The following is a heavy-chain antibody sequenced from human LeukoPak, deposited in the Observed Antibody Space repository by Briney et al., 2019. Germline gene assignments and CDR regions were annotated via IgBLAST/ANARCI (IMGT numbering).Heavy chain of an antibody. V-gene: IGHV4-4*07. D-gene: IGHD2-8*02. CDR2: IYTSGST. J-gene: IGHJ4*02. CDR1: GGSINSYY. CDR3: ARDFTGGSFDY. Sequence: PSETLSLTCTVSGGSINSYYWSWIRQPAGKGLECIGRIYTSGSTNYNPSLESRLTMSVDTSKNQFSLKLTSVTAADTAVYYCARDFTGGSFDYWGQGTLVTVSS.